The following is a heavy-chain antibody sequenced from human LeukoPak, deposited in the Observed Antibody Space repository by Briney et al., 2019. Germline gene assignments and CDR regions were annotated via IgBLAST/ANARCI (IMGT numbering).Heavy chain of an antibody. CDR1: GFTFGNHW. CDR2: MKADGSEK. Sequence: PGGSLRLSCAASGFTFGNHWMNWVRQAPGKGPEWVADMKADGSEKYYVDSVRGRFTISRDNAKNSLYLQMNSLRAEDTAVYYCARGSTGTYGSGTYYNFQDWGQGTLVTVSS. J-gene: IGHJ1*01. CDR3: ARGSTGTYGSGTYYNFQD. D-gene: IGHD3-10*01. V-gene: IGHV3-7*01.